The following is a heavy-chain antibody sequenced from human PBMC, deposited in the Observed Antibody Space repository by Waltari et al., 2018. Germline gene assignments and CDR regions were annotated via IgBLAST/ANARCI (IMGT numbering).Heavy chain of an antibody. Sequence: EVQLVESGAALVQPGGSLRLSCEASGFTFNTHWMHWVRQAPGKGLVGVSRTNSDGSSTTYADSVKGRFTISRDNAKNTVYLQMNSLRAEDTAVYYCASETFDYWGQGTLVTVSS. CDR3: ASETFDY. V-gene: IGHV3-74*01. CDR2: TNSDGSST. J-gene: IGHJ4*02. CDR1: GFTFNTHW.